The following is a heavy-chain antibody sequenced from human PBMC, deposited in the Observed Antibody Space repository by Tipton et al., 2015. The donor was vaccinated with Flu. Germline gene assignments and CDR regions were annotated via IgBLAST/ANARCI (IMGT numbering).Heavy chain of an antibody. CDR3: ASEVQDFYYYYGMDV. CDR1: GGSISSSRYY. D-gene: IGHD3-10*01. J-gene: IGHJ6*02. CDR2: IYHNGST. V-gene: IGHV4-39*07. Sequence: TLSLTCTVSGGSISSSRYYWGWIRQPPGKGLEWIGSIYHNGSTYYNPSLKSRVTISVDTSKNQFSLKLSSVTAADTAVYYCASEVQDFYYYYGMDVWGQGTTVTVSS.